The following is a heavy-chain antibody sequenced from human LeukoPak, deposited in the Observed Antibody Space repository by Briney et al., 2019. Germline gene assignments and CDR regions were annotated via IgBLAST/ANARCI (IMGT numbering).Heavy chain of an antibody. Sequence: GGSLRLSCAACGFTFSNAWMSWVRQAPGKGLEWVGRIKSKTDGGTTDYAAPVKGRFTISRDDSKNTLYLQMNSLKTEDTAVYYCAHFGSAEYFQDWGQGTLVTVSS. D-gene: IGHD6-25*01. CDR1: GFTFSNAW. J-gene: IGHJ1*01. V-gene: IGHV3-15*01. CDR3: AHFGSAEYFQD. CDR2: IKSKTDGGTT.